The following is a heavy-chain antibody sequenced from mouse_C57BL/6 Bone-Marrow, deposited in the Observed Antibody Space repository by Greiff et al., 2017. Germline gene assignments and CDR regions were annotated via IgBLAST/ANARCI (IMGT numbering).Heavy chain of an antibody. CDR3: ARKIDGCPYWYFDF. Sequence: QVTLKESGPGILQSSQTLSLTCSFSGFSLSTSGMGVSWIRQPSGKGLEWLAHIYWDDDKHYNPSLKSRLTISKDTSRNQGFLKITSVDTAGTATYYCARKIDGCPYWYFDFWGTGTTVTVSS. V-gene: IGHV8-12*01. J-gene: IGHJ1*03. D-gene: IGHD2-3*01. CDR2: IYWDDDK. CDR1: GFSLSTSGMG.